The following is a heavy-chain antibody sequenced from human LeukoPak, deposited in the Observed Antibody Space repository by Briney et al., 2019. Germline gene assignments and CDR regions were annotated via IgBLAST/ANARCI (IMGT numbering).Heavy chain of an antibody. J-gene: IGHJ4*02. V-gene: IGHV4-4*02. D-gene: IGHD1-26*01. CDR1: GDSISNSRW. CDR3: ARVGYNGFGVLDY. CDR2: IYRGGSA. Sequence: PSETLSLTCTVSGDSISNSRWWTWVRHSPGKGLEWIGEIYRGGSAKYNPSLKSRATMSMDKSKNQFSLELNSVTAADTAVYYCARVGYNGFGVLDYWGQGNLVTVSS.